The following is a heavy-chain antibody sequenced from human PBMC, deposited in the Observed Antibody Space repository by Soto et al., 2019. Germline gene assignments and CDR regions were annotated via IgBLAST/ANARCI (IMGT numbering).Heavy chain of an antibody. CDR2: ISGSGGST. J-gene: IGHJ4*02. Sequence: EVQLLESGGGSVQPGGSLRLSCATSGFTFSSYAMSWVRQAPGKGLEWVSAISGSGGSTNYADSAEGRFTISRDNSKNTLYLQMRSPRAEDTAVYYCAKAGGIAVPGSHLDYWGQGTLVTVSS. V-gene: IGHV3-23*01. CDR1: GFTFSSYA. D-gene: IGHD6-19*01. CDR3: AKAGGIAVPGSHLDY.